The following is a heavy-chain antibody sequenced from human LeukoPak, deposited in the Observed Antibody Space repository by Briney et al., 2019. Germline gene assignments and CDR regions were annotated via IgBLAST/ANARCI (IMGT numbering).Heavy chain of an antibody. CDR3: AKDDTSGWYDY. Sequence: PGGSLRLSCAASGFTFNTYWMHWVRQGPGKGLVWVSRIYSDGSRTTYADSVRGRFTISGDNAKNTLYLQMNSLRAEDTAVYYCAKDDTSGWYDYWGQGTLVTVSS. V-gene: IGHV3-74*01. CDR2: IYSDGSRT. CDR1: GFTFNTYW. J-gene: IGHJ4*02. D-gene: IGHD6-19*01.